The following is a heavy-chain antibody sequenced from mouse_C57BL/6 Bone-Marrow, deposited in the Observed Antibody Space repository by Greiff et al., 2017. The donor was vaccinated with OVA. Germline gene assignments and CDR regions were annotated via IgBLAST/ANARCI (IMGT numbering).Heavy chain of an antibody. J-gene: IGHJ3*01. CDR1: GFTFSSYA. CDR2: ISDGGSYT. V-gene: IGHV5-4*01. Sequence: VQLKESGGGLVKPGGSLKLSCAASGFTFSSYAMSWVRQTPEKRLEWVATISDGGSYTYYPDNVKVRFTISRDNAKNNLYLQMSHLKSEDTAMYYCARDLSAWFAYWGQGTLVTVSA. CDR3: ARDLSAWFAY. D-gene: IGHD2-3*01.